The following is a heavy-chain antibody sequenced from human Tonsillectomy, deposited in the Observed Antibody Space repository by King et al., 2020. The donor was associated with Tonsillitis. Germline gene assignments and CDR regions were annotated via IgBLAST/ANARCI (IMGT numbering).Heavy chain of an antibody. CDR2: IIPILGIA. CDR3: ARDAPPLGELFFDI. J-gene: IGHJ3*02. Sequence: VQLVQSGAEVKKHGSSVKVSCKASGGTFSSYAISWVRQAPGQGLEWMGRIIPILGIANYAQKFQGRVTITADKSTSTAYMELSSLRSEDTAVYYCARDAPPLGELFFDIWGQGTMVTVSS. CDR1: GGTFSSYA. D-gene: IGHD3-16*01. V-gene: IGHV1-69*04.